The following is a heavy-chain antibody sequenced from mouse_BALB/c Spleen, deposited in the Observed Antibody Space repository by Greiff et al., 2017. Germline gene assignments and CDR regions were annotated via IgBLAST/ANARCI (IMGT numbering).Heavy chain of an antibody. CDR3: ARWGGNYERVYFDV. CDR2: INPYNDGT. Sequence: EVQLQQSGPELVKPGASVKMSCKASGYTFTSYVMHWVKQKPGQGLEWIGYINPYNDGTKYNEKFKGKATLTSDKSSSTAYMELSSLTSEDSAVYCCARWGGNYERVYFDVWGAGTTVTVSS. J-gene: IGHJ1*01. D-gene: IGHD2-1*01. CDR1: GYTFTSYV. V-gene: IGHV1-14*01.